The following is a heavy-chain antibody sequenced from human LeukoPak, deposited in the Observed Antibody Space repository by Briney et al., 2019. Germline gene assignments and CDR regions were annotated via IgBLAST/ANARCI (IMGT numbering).Heavy chain of an antibody. J-gene: IGHJ4*02. D-gene: IGHD7-27*01. V-gene: IGHV4-4*02. CDR1: GGSISSSNW. CDR3: ARKTGDLYYFDY. Sequence: SETLSLTCAVSGGSISSSNWWSWVRQPPGKGLEWIGEIYHSGSTNYNPSLKSRVTTSVDKSKNQFSLKLSSVTAADTAVYYCARKTGDLYYFDYWGQGTLVTVSS. CDR2: IYHSGST.